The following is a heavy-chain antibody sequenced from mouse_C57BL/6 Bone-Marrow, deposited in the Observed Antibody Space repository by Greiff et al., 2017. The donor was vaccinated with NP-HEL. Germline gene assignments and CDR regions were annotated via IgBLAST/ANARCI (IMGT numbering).Heavy chain of an antibody. CDR2: IYPGSGST. V-gene: IGHV1-55*01. J-gene: IGHJ3*01. D-gene: IGHD3-2*02. CDR1: GSTFTSYW. CDR3: AGQLRLPWFAY. Sequence: QVQLQQPGAELVKPGASVKMSCKASGSTFTSYWITWVKQRPGQGLEWLGDIYPGSGSTNYNEKFKSKATLTVDTSSSTAYMQLSSLTSEDAAVYYCAGQLRLPWFAYWGQGTLVTVSA.